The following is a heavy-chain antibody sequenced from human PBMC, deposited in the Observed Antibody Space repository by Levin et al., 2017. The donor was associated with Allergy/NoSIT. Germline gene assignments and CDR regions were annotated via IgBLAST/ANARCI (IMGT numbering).Heavy chain of an antibody. Sequence: GGSLRLSCTTSGFAFDEFAMHWVRQPPGKGLEWVSGISWHSGIMEYAASVKGRFIISRDNARTSLYLQMDSLRPEDTALYYCVQDKAGVAASGTRFDSWGQGTWVTVSS. CDR2: ISWHSGIM. D-gene: IGHD6-13*01. J-gene: IGHJ5*01. V-gene: IGHV3-9*01. CDR1: GFAFDEFA. CDR3: VQDKAGVAASGTRFDS.